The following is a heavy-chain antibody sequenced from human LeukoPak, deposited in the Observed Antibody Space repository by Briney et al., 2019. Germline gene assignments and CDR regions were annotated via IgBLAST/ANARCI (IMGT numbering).Heavy chain of an antibody. CDR2: IKSKTDGETT. CDR1: GFTFTNAW. D-gene: IGHD3-10*01. J-gene: IGHJ4*02. CDR3: TTDLGTYYHGSQRLIPIDY. Sequence: NPGGSLRLSCVDSGFTFTNAWMSWVRQAPGKGLEWIGRIKSKTDGETTNYAEPVRGRFTISRDGSKSAVYLQMNSLKIEDTAVYYCTTDLGTYYHGSQRLIPIDYWGQGTLVTVSS. V-gene: IGHV3-15*01.